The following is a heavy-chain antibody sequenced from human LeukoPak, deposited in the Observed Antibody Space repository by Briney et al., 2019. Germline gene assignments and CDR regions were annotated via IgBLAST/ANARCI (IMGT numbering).Heavy chain of an antibody. CDR2: ISAYNGNT. CDR3: ARVSPAGGYYYDSSGYSLYYFDY. V-gene: IGHV1-18*01. Sequence: ASVKVSCKASGYTFTSYGISWVRQAPGQGLEWMGWISAYNGNTNYAQKLQGRVTMSTDTSTSTAYMELRSLRSDDTAVYYCARVSPAGGYYYDSSGYSLYYFDYWGQGTLVTVSS. D-gene: IGHD3-22*01. CDR1: GYTFTSYG. J-gene: IGHJ4*02.